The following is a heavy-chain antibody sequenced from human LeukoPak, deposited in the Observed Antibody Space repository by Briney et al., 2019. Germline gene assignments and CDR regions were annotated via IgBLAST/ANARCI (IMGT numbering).Heavy chain of an antibody. Sequence: GESLKISCKGSGYSFTSYWIGWVRQMPGKGLEWMGIIYPGDSDTRYSPSFQGQVTISADKSISTAYLQWSSLKASDTAMYYCATWAPILTGYYSFDYWGQGTLVTVSS. CDR1: GYSFTSYW. V-gene: IGHV5-51*01. CDR2: IYPGDSDT. D-gene: IGHD3-9*01. CDR3: ATWAPILTGYYSFDY. J-gene: IGHJ4*02.